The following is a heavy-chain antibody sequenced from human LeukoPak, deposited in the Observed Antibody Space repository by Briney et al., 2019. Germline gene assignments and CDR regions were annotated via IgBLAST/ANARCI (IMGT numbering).Heavy chain of an antibody. V-gene: IGHV3-21*01. D-gene: IGHD1-26*01. CDR2: ISSSSRYI. CDR1: GFTFRSYG. J-gene: IGHJ4*02. CDR3: ARDSGSYSGFDY. Sequence: GGSLRLSCAASGFTFRSYGMNWVRQAPGKGLEWVSFISSSSRYIYYADSMKGRLTISRDNAENSLYLEMNSLRVEDTAVYYCARDSGSYSGFDYWGQGTLVTVSS.